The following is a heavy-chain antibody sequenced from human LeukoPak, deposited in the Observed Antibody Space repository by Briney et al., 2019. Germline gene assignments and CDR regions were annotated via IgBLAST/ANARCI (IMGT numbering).Heavy chain of an antibody. Sequence: GASVKVSCKASGGTFSSYAISWVRQAPGQGLEWMGGIIPIFGTANYAQKFQGRATITADKSTSTAYMELSSLRSEDTGVYYCARGPRGAMTGYYPIRGHFEGDWGQGTLVTVSS. D-gene: IGHD3-9*01. CDR1: GGTFSSYA. CDR3: ARGPRGAMTGYYPIRGHFEGD. J-gene: IGHJ4*02. V-gene: IGHV1-69*06. CDR2: IIPIFGTA.